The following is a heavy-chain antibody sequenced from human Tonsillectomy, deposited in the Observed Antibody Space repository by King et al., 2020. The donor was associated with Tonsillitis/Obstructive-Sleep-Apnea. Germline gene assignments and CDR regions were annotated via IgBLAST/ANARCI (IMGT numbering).Heavy chain of an antibody. J-gene: IGHJ5*02. V-gene: IGHV1-46*01. D-gene: IGHD3-3*01. CDR1: GYTFTSYY. Sequence: VQLVQSGAEVKKPGASVKVSCKASGYTFTSYYMHWVRQAPGQGLEWMGIINPSGGSTSYAQKFQGRVTMHRDTSTSTVYMELSSLRSEDTAVYYCARDPVRTIFGVVNWFDPWGQGTLVTVSS. CDR3: ARDPVRTIFGVVNWFDP. CDR2: INPSGGST.